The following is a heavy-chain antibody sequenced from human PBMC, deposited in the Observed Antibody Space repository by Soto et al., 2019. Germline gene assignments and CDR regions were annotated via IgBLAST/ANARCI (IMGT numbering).Heavy chain of an antibody. CDR2: LSSSGAT. CDR1: GGSVSDYD. Sequence: QMQLEESGPGLVKPSETLSLTCSVSGGSVSDYDWHWIRQSPGKGLEWIGDLSSSGATSYSPPLKSRVTISLDSSKKQLSLKMTSVTAAYAALYYCASNIWDDGADRDGTLNIWGKGTQVTVSS. D-gene: IGHD1-26*01. V-gene: IGHV4-59*08. CDR3: ASNIWDDGADRDGTLNI. J-gene: IGHJ3*02.